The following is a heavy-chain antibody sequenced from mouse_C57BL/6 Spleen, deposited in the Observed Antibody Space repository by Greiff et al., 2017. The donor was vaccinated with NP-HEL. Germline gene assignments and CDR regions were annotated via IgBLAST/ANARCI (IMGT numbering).Heavy chain of an antibody. D-gene: IGHD3-2*02. CDR3: ARDSSGYSLDY. Sequence: EVQLQESGPGLVKPSQSLSLTCSVTGYSITSGYYWNWIRQFPGNKLEWMGYISYDGSNNYNPSLQNRISITRDTSKNQFFLKLNSVTTEDTATYYCARDSSGYSLDYWGQGTTLTVSS. CDR1: GYSITSGYY. CDR2: ISYDGSN. J-gene: IGHJ2*01. V-gene: IGHV3-6*01.